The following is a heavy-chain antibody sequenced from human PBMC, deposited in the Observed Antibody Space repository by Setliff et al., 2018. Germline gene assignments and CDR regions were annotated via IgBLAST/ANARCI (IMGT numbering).Heavy chain of an antibody. CDR1: GLTFNSYA. CDR2: VSVSGDNT. CDR3: VASPSNKNGHFEY. V-gene: IGHV3-23*01. J-gene: IGHJ4*02. Sequence: GGSLRLSCAASGLTFNSYAMSWVRQAPGKGLEWVSSVSVSGDNTYYTDSVKGRFTTSRDNSENTLFLQMNSLRADDTAMYYCVASPSNKNGHFEYWGQGTLVTVSS.